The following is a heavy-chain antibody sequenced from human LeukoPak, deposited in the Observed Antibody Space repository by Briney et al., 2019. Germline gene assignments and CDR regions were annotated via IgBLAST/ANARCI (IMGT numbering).Heavy chain of an antibody. CDR1: GYSFTSSW. V-gene: IGHV5-51*01. CDR3: ARHGTYYEYDF. Sequence: GESLQISCKGSGYSFTSSWIAWVRQMPGKGLEWMGIIYPGDSHTRYSPSFQGQVTISADKSISTAYLQWSSLTASDTAIYFCARHGTYYEYDFWGQGTLVTVSS. D-gene: IGHD1-26*01. J-gene: IGHJ4*02. CDR2: IYPGDSHT.